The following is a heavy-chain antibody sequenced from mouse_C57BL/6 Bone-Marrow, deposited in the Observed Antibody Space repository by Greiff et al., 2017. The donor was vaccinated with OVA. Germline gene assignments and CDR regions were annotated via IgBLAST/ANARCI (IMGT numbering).Heavy chain of an antibody. CDR3: ASLYGSSYDWYFDV. CDR1: GYTFTDYY. CDR2: INPYNGGT. J-gene: IGHJ1*03. D-gene: IGHD1-1*01. Sequence: EVQLQQSGPVLVKPGASVKMSCKASGYTFTDYYMNWVKQSHGKSLEWIGVINPYNGGTSYNQKFKGKATLTVDKSSSTAYMELNSLTSEDSVVYYCASLYGSSYDWYFDVWGTGTTVTVSS. V-gene: IGHV1-19*01.